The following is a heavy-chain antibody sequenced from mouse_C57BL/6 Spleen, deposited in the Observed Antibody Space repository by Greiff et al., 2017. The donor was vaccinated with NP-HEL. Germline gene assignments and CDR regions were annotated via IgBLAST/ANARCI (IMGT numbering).Heavy chain of an antibody. J-gene: IGHJ2*01. D-gene: IGHD2-4*01. V-gene: IGHV3-6*01. CDR1: GYSITSGYY. CDR3: ARAGLRYYFDY. CDR2: ISYDGSN. Sequence: EVHLVESGPGLVKPSQSLSLTCSVTGYSITSGYYWNWIRQFPGNKLEWMGYISYDGSNNYNPSLKNRISITRDTSKNQFFLKLNSVTTEDTATYYCARAGLRYYFDYWGQGTTLTVSS.